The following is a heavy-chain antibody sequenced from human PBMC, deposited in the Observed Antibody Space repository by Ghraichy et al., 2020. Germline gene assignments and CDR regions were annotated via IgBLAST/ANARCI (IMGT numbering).Heavy chain of an antibody. CDR3: ARDLGGSYSRGDFDY. J-gene: IGHJ4*02. CDR2: ISHEETNI. CDR1: GFTFRNFA. Sequence: GESLNISCAASGFTFRNFAMHWVRQAPGKGLEWVALISHEETNIEYGDSVKGRFIISRDNSKNTLFLEMTNVRPEDTGVYFCARDLGGSYSRGDFDYWGQGTRLTVSS. V-gene: IGHV3-30*03. D-gene: IGHD1-26*01.